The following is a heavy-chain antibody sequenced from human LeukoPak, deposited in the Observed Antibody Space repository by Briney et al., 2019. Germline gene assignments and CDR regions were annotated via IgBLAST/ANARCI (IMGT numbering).Heavy chain of an antibody. CDR2: MSPNSGDT. V-gene: IGHV1-8*01. CDR3: ARVSGWPPDY. J-gene: IGHJ4*02. D-gene: IGHD6-19*01. Sequence: ASVKVSCKASGYTFTSYDINWVRQATGQGLEWMGWMSPNSGDTGYAQKFQGRVTMTRDTSTSTVYMELSSLRSEDTAVYYCARVSGWPPDYWGQGTLVTVSS. CDR1: GYTFTSYD.